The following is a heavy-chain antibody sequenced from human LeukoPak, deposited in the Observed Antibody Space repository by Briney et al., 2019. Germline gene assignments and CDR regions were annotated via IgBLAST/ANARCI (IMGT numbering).Heavy chain of an antibody. CDR1: GYTLTELS. D-gene: IGHD6-6*01. CDR2: INPSGGST. CDR3: ARDKGTASRRGKNYYYYYYMDV. J-gene: IGHJ6*03. V-gene: IGHV1-46*01. Sequence: ASVKVSCKVSGYTLTELSMHWVRQAPGQGLEWMGIINPSGGSTSYAQKFQGRVTMTRDMSTSTVYMELSSLRSEDTAVYYCARDKGTASRRGKNYYYYYYMDVWGKGTTVTVSS.